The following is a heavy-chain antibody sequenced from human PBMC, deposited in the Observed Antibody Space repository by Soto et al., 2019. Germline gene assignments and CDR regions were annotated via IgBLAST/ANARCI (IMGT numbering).Heavy chain of an antibody. CDR1: GYKFTSYA. CDR2: INAGNGNT. J-gene: IGHJ4*02. D-gene: IGHD3-16*01. V-gene: IGHV1-3*01. CDR3: AQGGRYLERSFEY. Sequence: QVQLVQSGADVKKPGASVKVSCKTSGYKFTSYAMHWVRQAPGQRLEWMGWINAGNGNTEYSQKFHGRVTITRDTAASIAKIELSSLRSEDTAVYYCAQGGRYLERSFEYWGQGTLGTVSS.